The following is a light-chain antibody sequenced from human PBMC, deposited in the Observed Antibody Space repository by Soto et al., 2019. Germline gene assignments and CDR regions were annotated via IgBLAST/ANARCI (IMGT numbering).Light chain of an antibody. CDR2: AAS. Sequence: DIQMTQSPSSLSASVGDRVTITCRASRSISSYLNWYQQKPGKAPNLLIYAASSLQSGVPSRFSGSGSGTDFTLTISSLQPEDFATYYCQQSYSTPYTFGQGTKLEIK. CDR1: RSISSY. V-gene: IGKV1-39*01. J-gene: IGKJ2*01. CDR3: QQSYSTPYT.